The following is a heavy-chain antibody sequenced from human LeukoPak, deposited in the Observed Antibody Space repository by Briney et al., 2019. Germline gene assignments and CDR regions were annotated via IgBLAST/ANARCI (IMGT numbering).Heavy chain of an antibody. CDR1: GFTFSSYN. D-gene: IGHD3-22*01. Sequence: GGSLRLSCAASGFTFSSYNMNWVRQAPGKGLEWVAYISSSSTIYYADSVKGRFTISRDNAKNSLYVQMNSLRDEDTAVYYCARDEREGYYYDSSGYPLDYWGQGTLVTVSS. CDR2: ISSSSTI. J-gene: IGHJ4*02. CDR3: ARDEREGYYYDSSGYPLDY. V-gene: IGHV3-48*02.